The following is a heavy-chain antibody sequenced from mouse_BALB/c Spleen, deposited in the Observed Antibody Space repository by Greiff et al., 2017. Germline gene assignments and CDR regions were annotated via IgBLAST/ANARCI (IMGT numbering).Heavy chain of an antibody. J-gene: IGHJ2*01. CDR2: IYPGNSDT. Sequence: VQLQQSGTVLARPGASVKMSCKASGYTFTSYWMHWVKQRPGQGLEWIGAIYPGNSDTSYNQKFKGKAKLTAVTSTSTAYMELSSLTNEDSAVYDCLNSLLRLRYYIDDGGQGTTLTVSA. V-gene: IGHV1-5*01. CDR3: LNSLLRLRYYIDD. D-gene: IGHD1-2*01. CDR1: GYTFTSYW.